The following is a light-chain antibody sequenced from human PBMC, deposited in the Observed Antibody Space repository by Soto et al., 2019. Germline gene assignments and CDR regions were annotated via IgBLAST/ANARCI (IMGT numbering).Light chain of an antibody. CDR3: MQGRHWPPK. CDR2: EVS. CDR1: QSLVYSDGNTY. V-gene: IGKV2-30*01. J-gene: IGKJ1*01. Sequence: DVVMTQSPLSLPVTLGQPASISCRSSQSLVYSDGNTYLSWFQQRPGQSPRRLIYEVSNRDSGVPDRFRGSGSGNDFTRKISRVEAEDVGVYSCMQGRHWPPKFGQGTKVEI.